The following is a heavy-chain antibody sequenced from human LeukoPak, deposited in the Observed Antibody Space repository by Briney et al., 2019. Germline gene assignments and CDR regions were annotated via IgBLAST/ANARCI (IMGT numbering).Heavy chain of an antibody. CDR3: AKDRVYGGYEPYYFDY. V-gene: IGHV3-23*01. D-gene: IGHD5-12*01. CDR2: ISGSGGST. Sequence: GGSLRLSCAASGFIFCSYAMSWVRQAPGKGLEWVSRISGSGGSTYYADSVKGRFTISRDNSENTLYLQLNSLRAEDTAVYYCAKDRVYGGYEPYYFDYWGQGTLVTVSS. CDR1: GFIFCSYA. J-gene: IGHJ4*02.